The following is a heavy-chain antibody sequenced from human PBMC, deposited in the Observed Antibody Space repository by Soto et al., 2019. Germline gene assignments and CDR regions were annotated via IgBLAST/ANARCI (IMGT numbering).Heavy chain of an antibody. V-gene: IGHV4-59*01. CDR3: VSSRSPYCSSTSCLYYFDY. D-gene: IGHD2-2*01. CDR2: IYYSGST. CDR1: GGSISSYY. J-gene: IGHJ4*02. Sequence: PSETLSLTCTVSGGSISSYYWSWIRQPPGKGLEWIGYIYYSGSTNYNPSLKSRVTISVDTSKNQFSLKLSSVTAADTAVYYCVSSRSPYCSSTSCLYYFDYWGQGTLVTVSS.